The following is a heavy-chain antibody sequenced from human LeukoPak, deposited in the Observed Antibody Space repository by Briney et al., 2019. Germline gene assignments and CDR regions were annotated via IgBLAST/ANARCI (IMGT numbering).Heavy chain of an antibody. CDR3: AKVFRSGDLFVSDY. Sequence: GGSLRLSCAASGFTFSSFVMSWVRQAPGKGLEWVSGSSGGSTYYADSVKGRFTISRDNSKNALSLQMSSLRAEDTAAYYCAKVFRSGDLFVSDYWGQGTLVTVSS. V-gene: IGHV3-23*01. D-gene: IGHD2-21*02. CDR2: SSGGST. J-gene: IGHJ4*02. CDR1: GFTFSSFV.